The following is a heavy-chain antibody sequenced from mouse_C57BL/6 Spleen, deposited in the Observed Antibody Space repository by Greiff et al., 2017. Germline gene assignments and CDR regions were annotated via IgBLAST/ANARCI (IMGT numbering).Heavy chain of an antibody. D-gene: IGHD2-4*01. CDR2: IHPNSGST. CDR1: GYTFTSYW. J-gene: IGHJ2*01. Sequence: QVQLQESGAELVKPGASVKLSCKASGYTFTSYWMHWVKQRPGQGLEWIGMIHPNSGSTNYNEKFKSKATLTVDKSSSTAYMQLSSLTSEDSAVYYCARSGYDCDGGFDYWGQGTTLTVSS. V-gene: IGHV1-64*01. CDR3: ARSGYDCDGGFDY.